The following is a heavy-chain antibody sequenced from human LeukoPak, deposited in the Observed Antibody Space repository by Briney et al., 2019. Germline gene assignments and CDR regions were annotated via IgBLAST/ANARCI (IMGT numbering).Heavy chain of an antibody. CDR3: ARANGDPNY. D-gene: IGHD4-17*01. CDR1: RFSFSTYP. V-gene: IGHV3-23*01. J-gene: IGHJ4*02. CDR2: ISASGDVT. Sequence: GGPLRLSCAASRFSFSTYPMGWVRQAPGKGLEWVSGISASGDVTFHADPVKGRFTISRDNSKNTLYLQMTSLRAEDTAEYYCARANGDPNYWGQGTLVTVSS.